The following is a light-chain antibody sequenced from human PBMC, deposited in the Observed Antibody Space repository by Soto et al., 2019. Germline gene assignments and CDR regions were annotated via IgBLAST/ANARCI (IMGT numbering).Light chain of an antibody. CDR2: GAS. CDR3: QQYDSSPRT. V-gene: IGKV3-20*01. CDR1: QSVSTRS. J-gene: IGKJ1*01. Sequence: EIVLTQSPGTLSLSPGERATLSCRASQSVSTRSLAWYQQKPGQAPRLLISGASSRAADIPDRFSGSGSGTDFTLTINRLEPGDFAVYYCQQYDSSPRTFGQGTKVDIK.